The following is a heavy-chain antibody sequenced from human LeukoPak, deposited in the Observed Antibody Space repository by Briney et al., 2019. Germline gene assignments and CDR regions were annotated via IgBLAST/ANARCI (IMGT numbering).Heavy chain of an antibody. CDR1: GFTLSSYG. D-gene: IGHD1-26*01. CDR3: AKVDWEGSGSYYFDY. Sequence: PGRSLRLSCAASGFTLSSYGMHWVRQAPGKGLEWVAVISYDGSNKYYADSVKGRFAISRDNSKNTLFLQMNNLRAEDTAVYYCAKVDWEGSGSYYFDYWGQGTLVTVSS. J-gene: IGHJ4*02. V-gene: IGHV3-30*18. CDR2: ISYDGSNK.